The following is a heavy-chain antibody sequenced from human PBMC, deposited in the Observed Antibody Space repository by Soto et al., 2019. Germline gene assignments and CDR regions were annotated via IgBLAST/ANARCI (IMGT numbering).Heavy chain of an antibody. CDR1: GYTFTSYG. J-gene: IGHJ4*02. CDR2: ISAYNGNT. D-gene: IGHD6-13*01. V-gene: IGHV1-18*04. Sequence: ASVKVSCKASGYTFTSYGISWARQAPGQGLEWMGWISAYNGNTNYAQKLQGRVTMTTDTSTSTAYMELRSLRSDDTAVYYCARDFASSSWNDFDYWGQGTLVTVSS. CDR3: ARDFASSSWNDFDY.